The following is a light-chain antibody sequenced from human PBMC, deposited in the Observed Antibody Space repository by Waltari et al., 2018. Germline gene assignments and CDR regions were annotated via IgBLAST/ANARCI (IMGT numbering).Light chain of an antibody. V-gene: IGKV3-20*01. CDR3: QKYVNLPAT. Sequence: EIVLTQSPGTLSLSPGERATLSCRASQSVSKYLAWYQQKPGQAPRLLIYDASIMATGIPDMFSGSGSGTDFSLTISRLEPEDFAVYYCQKYVNLPATFGQGTKVEIK. CDR2: DAS. CDR1: QSVSKY. J-gene: IGKJ1*01.